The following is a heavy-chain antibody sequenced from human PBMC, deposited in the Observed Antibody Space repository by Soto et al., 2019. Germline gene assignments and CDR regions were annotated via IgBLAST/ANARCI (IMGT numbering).Heavy chain of an antibody. CDR2: IYYSGST. V-gene: IGHV4-30-4*01. D-gene: IGHD1-26*01. CDR3: ATQEVGGSYVYTFDP. J-gene: IGHJ5*02. Sequence: SETLSLTCTVSGGSISSGGYYWSWIRQPPGKGLEWIGYIYYSGSTYYNPSLKSRVTISVDTSKNQFSLKLSSVTAADTAVYYCATQEVGGSYVYTFDPWGQGTLVTVSS. CDR1: GGSISSGGYY.